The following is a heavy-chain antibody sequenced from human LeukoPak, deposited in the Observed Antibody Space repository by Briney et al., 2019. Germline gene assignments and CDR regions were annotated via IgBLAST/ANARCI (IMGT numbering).Heavy chain of an antibody. CDR2: INHSGST. Sequence: PSETLSLTCAVYGGSFSGYYWSWIRQPPGKGLEWIGEINHSGSTNYNPSLKSRVTISVDTSKNQFSLKLSSVTAADTAVYYCARGFDSRNSGFPQNDYWGQGTLVIVSS. D-gene: IGHD4-23*01. J-gene: IGHJ4*02. CDR1: GGSFSGYY. V-gene: IGHV4-34*01. CDR3: ARGFDSRNSGFPQNDY.